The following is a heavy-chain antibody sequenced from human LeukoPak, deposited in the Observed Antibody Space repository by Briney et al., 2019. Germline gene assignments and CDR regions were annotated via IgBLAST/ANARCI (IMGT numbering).Heavy chain of an antibody. CDR3: ARANRGYSYGYYYYMDV. CDR2: INPNSGGT. D-gene: IGHD5-18*01. Sequence: ASVKVSCKASGYTFTGYYMHWVRQAPGQGLEWMGWINPNSGGTNYAQKFQGRVTMTRDTSISTAYMELSRLRSDDTAVYYCARANRGYSYGYYYYMDVWGKGTTVTISS. J-gene: IGHJ6*03. V-gene: IGHV1-2*02. CDR1: GYTFTGYY.